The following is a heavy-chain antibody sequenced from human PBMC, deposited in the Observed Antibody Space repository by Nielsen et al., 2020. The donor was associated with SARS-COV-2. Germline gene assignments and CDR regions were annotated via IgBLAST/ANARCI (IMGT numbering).Heavy chain of an antibody. CDR2: IYSGGST. CDR3: ARDLYSYGMDV. CDR1: GVNVTVNW. V-gene: IGHV3-66*01. J-gene: IGHJ6*02. Sequence: GGSLRLSCAVSGVNVTVNWMSWVRQAPGKGLEWVSVIYSGGSTYYADSVKGRFTISRDNSKNTLYLQMNSLRAEDTAVYYCARDLYSYGMDVWGQGTTVTVSS.